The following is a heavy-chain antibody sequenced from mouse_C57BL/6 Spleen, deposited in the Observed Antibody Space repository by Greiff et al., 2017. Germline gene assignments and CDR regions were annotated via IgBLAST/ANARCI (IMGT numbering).Heavy chain of an antibody. D-gene: IGHD1-1*01. CDR3: ASYYYGSSFLAY. J-gene: IGHJ3*01. Sequence: VQLQQSGPGLVQPSQSLSITCTVSGFSLTSYGVHWVRQSPGKGLEWLGVIWSGGSTDYNAAFISRRSISKDNSKSQVFFKMNSLQADDTAIYCCASYYYGSSFLAYWGQGTLVTVSA. V-gene: IGHV2-2*01. CDR2: IWSGGST. CDR1: GFSLTSYG.